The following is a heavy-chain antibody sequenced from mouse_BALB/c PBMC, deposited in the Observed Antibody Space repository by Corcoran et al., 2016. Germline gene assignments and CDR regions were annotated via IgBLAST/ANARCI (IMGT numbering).Heavy chain of an antibody. CDR1: GYTFTDYN. CDR2: INPNNGGT. V-gene: IGHV1-18*01. Sequence: EVLLQQSGPELVKPGASVKIPCKASGYTFTDYNMDWVKQSHGKSLEWIGDINPNNGGTIYNQKFKGKATLTVDKSSSTAYMELRSLTSEDTAVYYCARGRYYGSSSWFAYWGQGTLVTVSA. J-gene: IGHJ3*01. D-gene: IGHD1-1*01. CDR3: ARGRYYGSSSWFAY.